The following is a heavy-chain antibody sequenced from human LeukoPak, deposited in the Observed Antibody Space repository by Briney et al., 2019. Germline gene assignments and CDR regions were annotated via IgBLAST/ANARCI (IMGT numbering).Heavy chain of an antibody. J-gene: IGHJ6*03. CDR3: ATNPPDIGDTTYYYYMYV. CDR1: GCTFNCFY. Sequence: SETLSLTCAVYGCTFNCFYWRWIRQPPGKGLEWIGEINHSGSTNYNPSLKSRVTISVDTSKNQFSLKLSSVTAADTAVYYCATNPPDIGDTTYYYYMYVWGKGTTVTVSS. V-gene: IGHV4-34*08. CDR2: INHSGST. D-gene: IGHD5-12*01.